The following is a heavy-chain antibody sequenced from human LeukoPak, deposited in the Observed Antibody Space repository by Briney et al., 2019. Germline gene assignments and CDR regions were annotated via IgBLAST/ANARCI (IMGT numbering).Heavy chain of an antibody. V-gene: IGHV3-11*04. CDR3: ASRSPGDSSGWYAPLD. Sequence: GGSLRLSCAASGFTFSDYYMSWIRQAPGKGLEWVSYISSSGSTIYYADSVKGRFTTSRDNAKNSLYLQMNSLRAEDTAVYYCASRSPGDSSGWYAPLDWGQGTLVTVSS. CDR1: GFTFSDYY. D-gene: IGHD6-19*01. CDR2: ISSSGSTI. J-gene: IGHJ4*02.